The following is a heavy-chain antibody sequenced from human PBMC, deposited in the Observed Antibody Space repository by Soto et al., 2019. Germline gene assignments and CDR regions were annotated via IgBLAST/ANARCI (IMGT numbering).Heavy chain of an antibody. CDR2: ISSSSSYI. D-gene: IGHD3-3*01. Sequence: GSLRLSCAASGFTFSSYSMNWVRQAPGKGLEWVSSISSSSSYIYYADSVEGRFTISRDNAKNSLYLQMNSLRAEDTAVYYCARDRATYYDFWSGPQDFDYWGQGTLVTVSS. V-gene: IGHV3-21*01. CDR3: ARDRATYYDFWSGPQDFDY. CDR1: GFTFSSYS. J-gene: IGHJ4*02.